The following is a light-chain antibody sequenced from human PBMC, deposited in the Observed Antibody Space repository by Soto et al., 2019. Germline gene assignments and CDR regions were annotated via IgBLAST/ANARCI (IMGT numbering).Light chain of an antibody. CDR1: QSVSGN. CDR3: QQYNNWPPIT. V-gene: IGKV3-15*01. CDR2: AAS. J-gene: IGKJ3*01. Sequence: EIVMTQSPATLSVSPGERATLSCRASQSVSGNLAWYQQKPGQAPSLLIYAASTRATGIPARFSGSGSGTEFTLTISSLQSEDVAVYYCQQYNNWPPITFGPGTKVDIK.